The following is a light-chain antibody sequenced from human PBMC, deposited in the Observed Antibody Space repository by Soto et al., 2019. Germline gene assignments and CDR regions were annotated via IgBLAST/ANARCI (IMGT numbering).Light chain of an antibody. Sequence: IVLTQSPATLSLSPGERATLSCRARQPVYTYLSWYQQKPGQAPRLLIYGVSNRATGVPARFSGSGSGTDFTLTISSLEPEDSAVYYCQQYNKWPPITFGQGTRLEIK. CDR3: QQYNKWPPIT. CDR2: GVS. CDR1: QPVYTY. J-gene: IGKJ5*01. V-gene: IGKV3-11*01.